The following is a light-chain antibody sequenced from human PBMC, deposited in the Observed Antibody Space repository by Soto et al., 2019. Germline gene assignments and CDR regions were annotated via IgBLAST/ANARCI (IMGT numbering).Light chain of an antibody. J-gene: IGLJ1*01. CDR3: SSFTGSNYV. CDR1: TSDVGGYNF. CDR2: DVS. V-gene: IGLV2-14*03. Sequence: QSVLTQPASVSGSPGQSITISCTGTTSDVGGYNFVSWYQQYPGKAPKLMICDVSNRPSGVSNRFSGSKSGNTASLTISGLQAEDEADYYCSSFTGSNYVFGTGTQLTVL.